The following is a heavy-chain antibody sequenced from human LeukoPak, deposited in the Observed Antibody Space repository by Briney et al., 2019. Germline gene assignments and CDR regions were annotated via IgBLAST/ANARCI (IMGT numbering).Heavy chain of an antibody. J-gene: IGHJ4*02. CDR1: GFTFSSYA. CDR2: ISGSGGST. CDR3: AKRGDSSGYYFDY. Sequence: TGGSLRLSCAASGFTFSSYAMSWVRQAPGEGLEWVSAISGSGGSTYYADSVKGRFTISRDNSKNTLYLQMNSLRAEDTAVYYCAKRGDSSGYYFDYWGQGTLVTVSS. D-gene: IGHD3-22*01. V-gene: IGHV3-23*01.